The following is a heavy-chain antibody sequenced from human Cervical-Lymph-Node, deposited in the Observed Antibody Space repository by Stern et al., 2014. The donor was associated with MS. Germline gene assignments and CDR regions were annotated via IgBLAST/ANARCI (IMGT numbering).Heavy chain of an antibody. D-gene: IGHD3-22*01. V-gene: IGHV3-30-3*01. Sequence: VQLVQSGGGVVQPGRSLRLSCVASGFTFSNYAMHWVRQAPGKGLEWVAIISYGGSDKYYADSVKGRFTISRDNSKNTLHLQMNSLRAEDTAVYYCAREHYYDSTVYYPLFDCWGQGTLVTVSS. CDR2: ISYGGSDK. J-gene: IGHJ4*02. CDR3: AREHYYDSTVYYPLFDC. CDR1: GFTFSNYA.